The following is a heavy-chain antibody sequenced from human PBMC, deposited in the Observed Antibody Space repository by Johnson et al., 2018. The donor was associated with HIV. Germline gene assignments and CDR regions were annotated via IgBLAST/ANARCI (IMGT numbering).Heavy chain of an antibody. Sequence: VQLVESGGGLVQPGGSLRLSCAASGFTFSSYWMHWVRQAPGKGLVWVSRINSDGSNTTYTDSVKGRFTISRDNAKNTRYLQMNSRRAEDTAVYYCARGGYCRGGRGYPDDAFDIWGQGTMVTVSS. CDR3: ARGGYCRGGRGYPDDAFDI. J-gene: IGHJ3*02. D-gene: IGHD2-15*01. V-gene: IGHV3-74*01. CDR2: INSDGSNT. CDR1: GFTFSSYW.